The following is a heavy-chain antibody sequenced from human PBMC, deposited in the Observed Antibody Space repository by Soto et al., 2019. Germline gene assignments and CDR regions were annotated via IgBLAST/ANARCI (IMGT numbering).Heavy chain of an antibody. CDR1: GVSITNTRYY. V-gene: IGHV4-39*01. CDR3: ARHGSY. J-gene: IGHJ4*02. CDR2: IYFSGST. Sequence: QLQLQESGPGLLKPSATLSLTCTVSGVSITNTRYYWGWIRQPTGKGLEWIGTIYFSGSTFYSPSLKSRLTISVDTSKNQFSLRLSSVTAADTAVYYCARHGSYWGQGTLVAVSS.